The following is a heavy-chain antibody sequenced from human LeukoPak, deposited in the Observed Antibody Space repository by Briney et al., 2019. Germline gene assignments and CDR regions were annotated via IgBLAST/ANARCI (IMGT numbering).Heavy chain of an antibody. V-gene: IGHV4-39*01. J-gene: IGHJ6*03. CDR2: IYYSGST. CDR1: GGSISSSSYY. CDR3: ARRAQGSGYYSASYYYYYMDV. Sequence: SETLSLTCTVSGGSISSSSYYWGWIRPPPGKGLEWIGSIYYSGSTYYNPSLKSRVTISVDTSKNQFSLKLSSVTAADTAVYDCARRAQGSGYYSASYYYYYMDVCGKGTTLTVSS. D-gene: IGHD3-3*01.